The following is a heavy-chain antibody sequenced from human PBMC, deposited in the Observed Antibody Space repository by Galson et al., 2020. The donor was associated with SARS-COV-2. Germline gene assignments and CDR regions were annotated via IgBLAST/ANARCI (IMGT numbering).Heavy chain of an antibody. J-gene: IGHJ4*02. V-gene: IGHV1-3*01. CDR2: INAGNVNT. Sequence: ASVKVSCKASGYTFTSYAMHWVRQAPGQRLEWMGWINAGNVNTNYSQKFQGRVTITRDTSASTAYMELSSLRSEDTAVYYCAIVGSAVAGTGFDYWGQGTLVTVSS. D-gene: IGHD6-19*01. CDR3: AIVGSAVAGTGFDY. CDR1: GYTFTSYA.